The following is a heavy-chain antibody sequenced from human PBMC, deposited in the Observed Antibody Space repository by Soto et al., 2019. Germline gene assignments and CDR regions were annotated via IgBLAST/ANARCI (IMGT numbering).Heavy chain of an antibody. J-gene: IGHJ6*02. Sequence: QVQLHESGPGLVKPSETLSLTCTVSGGSISSYYWSWIRQPPGKGLEWIGYIYYSGSTNYNPSLKSRVTISVDTSKNQFSLKLSSVTAEDTAVYYCARGGRGCSGGSCYLPYYYYGMDVWGQGTTVTVSS. CDR2: IYYSGST. CDR3: ARGGRGCSGGSCYLPYYYYGMDV. V-gene: IGHV4-59*01. D-gene: IGHD2-15*01. CDR1: GGSISSYY.